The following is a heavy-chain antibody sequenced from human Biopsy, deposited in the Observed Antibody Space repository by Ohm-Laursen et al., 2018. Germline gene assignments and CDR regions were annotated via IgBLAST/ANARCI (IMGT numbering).Heavy chain of an antibody. CDR3: ARDLHGRKPNWGASTGVFDL. J-gene: IGHJ3*01. CDR2: VYYTGTT. Sequence: SETLSLTCTVVSGGSPFTDSITRYYWNWIRQSPGKGLEWIGVVYYTGTTTYNPSFKSRVTLSMDTSNNQVSLRLLSVTAADTAVYFCARDLHGRKPNWGASTGVFDLWGHGTAVTVSS. D-gene: IGHD1-26*01. V-gene: IGHV4-59*12. CDR1: GGSPFTDSITRYY.